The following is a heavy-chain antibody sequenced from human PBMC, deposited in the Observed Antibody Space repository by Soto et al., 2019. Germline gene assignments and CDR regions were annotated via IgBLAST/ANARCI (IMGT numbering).Heavy chain of an antibody. CDR1: GGTFSSYA. V-gene: IGHV1-69*12. CDR3: ASPPPHHYYYGMDV. CDR2: IIPIFGTA. Sequence: QVQLVQSGAEVKKPGSSVKVSCKASGGTFSSYAIGWVRQAPGQGLEWMGGIIPIFGTANYAQKFQGRVTITADESTSTAYMELSSLRSEDTAVYYCASPPPHHYYYGMDVWGQGTTVTVSS. J-gene: IGHJ6*02.